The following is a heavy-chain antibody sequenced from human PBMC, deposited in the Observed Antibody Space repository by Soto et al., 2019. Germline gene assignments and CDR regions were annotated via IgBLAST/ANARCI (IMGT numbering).Heavy chain of an antibody. CDR3: ARDLSSSGWCFGY. J-gene: IGHJ4*02. CDR1: GFTFSSYG. Sequence: QVQLVESGGGVVQPGRSLRLSCAASGFTFSSYGMHWVRQAPGKGLEWVAVIWYDGSNKYYADSVKGRFTISRDNSKNTLYLQMNSMRAEDTAVYYCARDLSSSGWCFGYWGQGTLVTVSS. D-gene: IGHD6-19*01. CDR2: IWYDGSNK. V-gene: IGHV3-33*01.